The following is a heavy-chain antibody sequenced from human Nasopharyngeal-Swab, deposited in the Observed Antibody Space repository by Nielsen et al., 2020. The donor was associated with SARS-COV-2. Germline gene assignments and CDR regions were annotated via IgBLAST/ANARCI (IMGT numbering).Heavy chain of an antibody. V-gene: IGHV3-48*03. D-gene: IGHD3-22*01. CDR1: GFTFSSYE. Sequence: GESLKISCAASGFTFSSYEMNWVRQAPGKGLEWVSYISSSGSTIYYADSVKGRFTISRDNAKNPLYLQMNSLRAEDTAVYYCARVGLHYYDSSGPFDYWGQGTLVTVSS. CDR2: ISSSGSTI. J-gene: IGHJ4*02. CDR3: ARVGLHYYDSSGPFDY.